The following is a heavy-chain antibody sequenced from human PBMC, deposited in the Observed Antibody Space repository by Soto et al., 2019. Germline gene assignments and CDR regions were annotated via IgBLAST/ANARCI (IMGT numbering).Heavy chain of an antibody. V-gene: IGHV3-33*08. J-gene: IGHJ6*02. CDR3: ARERGYCSGGSCYSPYYYGMDV. D-gene: IGHD2-15*01. Sequence: TGGSLRLSCAASGFTFSTYTMHWVRQAPGKGLEWVAVIWYDGSNKYYADSVKGRFTISRDNSKSTLYLQMNSLRAEDTAVYYCARERGYCSGGSCYSPYYYGMDVWGQGXTVTVSS. CDR2: IWYDGSNK. CDR1: GFTFSTYT.